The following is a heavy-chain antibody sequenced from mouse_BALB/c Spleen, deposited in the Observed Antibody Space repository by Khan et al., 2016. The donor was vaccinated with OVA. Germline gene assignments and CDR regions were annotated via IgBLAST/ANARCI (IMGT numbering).Heavy chain of an antibody. CDR2: ITPNNGGT. J-gene: IGHJ3*01. V-gene: IGHV1-18*01. CDR1: GYPFTDYN. Sequence: VRLQQSGPELVKPGASVKIPCKASGYPFTDYNMDWVKQSHGKSLEWIGDITPNNGGTIYNQKFKGKATLTVDKSSSTAYMELRSLTSEDTAVYYCARCGFCSPFAYWGQGTLVTVSA. D-gene: IGHD1-1*01. CDR3: ARCGFCSPFAY.